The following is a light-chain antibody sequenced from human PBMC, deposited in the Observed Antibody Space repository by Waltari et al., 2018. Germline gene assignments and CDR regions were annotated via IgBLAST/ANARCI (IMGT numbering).Light chain of an antibody. J-gene: IGKJ4*01. CDR2: GAS. V-gene: IGKV3-20*01. CDR3: QPYGSSPLT. CDR1: QSVSSSS. Sequence: EMVLTQAPGTLSLSPGERATLACRASQSVSSSSLAWSQQKPGQAPRLLIYGASSSATGLPDRFSGSASGTDFPLTISRLEPEDFAVYYCQPYGSSPLTFGGGTKVEIK.